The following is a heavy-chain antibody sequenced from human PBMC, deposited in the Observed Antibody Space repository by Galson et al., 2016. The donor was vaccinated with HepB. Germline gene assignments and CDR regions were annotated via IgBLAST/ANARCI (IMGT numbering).Heavy chain of an antibody. J-gene: IGHJ4*02. D-gene: IGHD1-1*01. V-gene: IGHV3-13*01. CDR1: GFTFNDYD. Sequence: SLRLSCAISGFTFNDYDMHWVRQGTGESLEWVATMGPFGDKHYPDSVKGRFTVSRESAENSLYLQMDSLRAGDSGVYYCASGPHWNLAYWGPGTLVTVSS. CDR3: ASGPHWNLAY. CDR2: MGPFGDK.